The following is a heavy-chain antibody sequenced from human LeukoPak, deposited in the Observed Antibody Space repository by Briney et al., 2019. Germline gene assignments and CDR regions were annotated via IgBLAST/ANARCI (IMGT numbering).Heavy chain of an antibody. V-gene: IGHV3-48*01. J-gene: IGHJ4*02. CDR3: ARESITGHGDFDY. CDR2: ISSGSRTI. Sequence: AGSLRLSCAASGFTFSAYSMNWVRQVQGQGLEWVSYISSGSRTIYYADSVKGRFAVSKDHANHSLNLEMAGVRAEDTAVYYGARESITGHGDFDYWGQGTLVTVSS. D-gene: IGHD1-20*01. CDR1: GFTFSAYS.